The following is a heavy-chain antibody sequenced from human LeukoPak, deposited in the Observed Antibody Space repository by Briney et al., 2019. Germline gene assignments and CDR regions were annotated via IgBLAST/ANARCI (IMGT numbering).Heavy chain of an antibody. CDR3: AKGGSGIVVDY. CDR2: ISYDGSNK. Sequence: GGSLRLSCTVSGFTVSSNSMSWVRQAPGKGLEWVAVISYDGSNKYYADSVKGRFTISRDNSKNTLYLQMNSLRAEDTAVYYCAKGGSGIVVDYWGQGTLVTVSS. D-gene: IGHD3-22*01. V-gene: IGHV3-30*18. CDR1: GFTVSSNS. J-gene: IGHJ4*02.